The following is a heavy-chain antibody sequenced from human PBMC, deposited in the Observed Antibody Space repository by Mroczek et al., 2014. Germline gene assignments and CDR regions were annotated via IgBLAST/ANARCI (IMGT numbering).Heavy chain of an antibody. J-gene: IGHJ6*02. CDR1: GGSFSGYY. V-gene: IGHV4-34*01. CDR3: ARGGFSPLKFYYYYGMDV. CDR2: INHSGST. Sequence: QVQLQQSGAGLLKPSETLSLTCAVYGGSFSGYYWSWIRQPPGKGLEWIGEINHSGSTNYNPSLKSRVTISVDTSKNQFSLKLSSVTAADTAVYYCARGGFSPLKFYYYYGMDVWGQGTTVTVSS.